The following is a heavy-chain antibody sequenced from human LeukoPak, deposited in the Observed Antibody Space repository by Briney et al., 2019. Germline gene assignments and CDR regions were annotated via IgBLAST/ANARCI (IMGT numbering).Heavy chain of an antibody. Sequence: GASVKVSCKVSGYTLTELSMHWVRQAPGKGLEWMGGFDPEDGETIYAQKFQGRVTITADESTSTAYMELSSLRSEDTAVYYCARDGDYWGQGTLVTVSS. CDR3: ARDGDY. J-gene: IGHJ4*02. CDR2: FDPEDGET. V-gene: IGHV1-24*01. CDR1: GYTLTELS.